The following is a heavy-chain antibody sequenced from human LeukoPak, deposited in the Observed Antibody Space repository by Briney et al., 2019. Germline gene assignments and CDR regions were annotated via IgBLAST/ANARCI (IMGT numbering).Heavy chain of an antibody. J-gene: IGHJ4*02. CDR3: ARDATYCTNGVCYTRFDY. Sequence: PGGSLRHSCAASGFTFTSHWMSWVRQAPGKGLEWVARMNLDGSEKYYVDSVKGRFTISRDNAKTSLYLEMNSLRAEDTAVYYCARDATYCTNGVCYTRFDYWGQGTLVTVSS. V-gene: IGHV3-7*01. CDR2: MNLDGSEK. CDR1: GFTFTSHW. D-gene: IGHD2-8*01.